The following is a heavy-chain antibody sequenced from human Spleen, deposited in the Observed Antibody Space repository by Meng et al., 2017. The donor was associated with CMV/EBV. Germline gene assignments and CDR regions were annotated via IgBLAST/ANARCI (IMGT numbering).Heavy chain of an antibody. V-gene: IGHV3-23*01. CDR3: AKDRGDYGGNSYHYYYGMDV. D-gene: IGHD4-23*01. CDR2: LSGGGST. J-gene: IGHJ6*02. CDR1: GFTFNNYA. Sequence: GGSLRLSCTASGFTFNNYAMNWVRQAPGQGLEWVSGLSGGGSTYYADSVKGRFTISRDNSKKMLYLQMNSLRAEDTAVYYCAKDRGDYGGNSYHYYYGMDVWGQGTTVTVSS.